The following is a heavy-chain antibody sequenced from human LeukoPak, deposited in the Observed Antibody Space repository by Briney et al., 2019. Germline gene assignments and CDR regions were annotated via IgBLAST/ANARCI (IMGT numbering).Heavy chain of an antibody. CDR3: AELGITMIGGV. J-gene: IGHJ6*04. CDR2: ISSSGSTI. CDR1: GFTFSNYE. V-gene: IGHV3-48*03. D-gene: IGHD3-10*02. Sequence: GGSLRLSCAASGFTFSNYEMNWVRQAPGKGLEWVSFISSSGSTIYYADSVKGRFTISRDNAKNSLYLQMNSLRAEDTAVYYCAELGITMIGGVWGKGTTVTISS.